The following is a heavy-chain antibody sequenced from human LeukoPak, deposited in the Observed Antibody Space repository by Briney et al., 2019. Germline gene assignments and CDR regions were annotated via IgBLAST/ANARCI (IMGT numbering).Heavy chain of an antibody. CDR1: GYSFTSYW. CDR3: ARHTGGAAAAPRYFDY. J-gene: IGHJ4*02. Sequence: GESLKISCKGSGYSFTSYWIGWVRQMPGKGLEWMGIIYPGDSDTRYSPSFQGQVTMSADKSISTAYLQWSSLKASDTAMYYCARHTGGAAAAPRYFDYWGQGTLVTVSS. D-gene: IGHD6-13*01. CDR2: IYPGDSDT. V-gene: IGHV5-51*01.